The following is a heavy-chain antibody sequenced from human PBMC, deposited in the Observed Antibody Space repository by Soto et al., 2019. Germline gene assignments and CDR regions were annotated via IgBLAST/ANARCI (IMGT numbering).Heavy chain of an antibody. CDR2: ISGSGPYT. J-gene: IGHJ6*02. CDR1: GFTFNDYY. V-gene: IGHV3-11*06. Sequence: QVQLVESGGGLVKPGGSLRLSCAASGFTFNDYYMSWVRQAPGKGLEWVSYISGSGPYTKYADSVKGRFTISRDNAKNSLDLQMSSLRVEDTAVYYCARVPVSMVRGYGMDVWGQGTTVTVSS. CDR3: ARVPVSMVRGYGMDV. D-gene: IGHD3-10*01.